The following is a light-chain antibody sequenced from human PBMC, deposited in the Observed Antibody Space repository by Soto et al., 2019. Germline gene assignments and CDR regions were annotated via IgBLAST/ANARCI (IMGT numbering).Light chain of an antibody. V-gene: IGLV1-44*01. Sequence: QSVLTQPPSASGTPGQGVTISCSGSSSNIGSNVVNWYQQLPGTAPKLLIYGNDQRPSGVPDRFSGSKSGTSASLAISGLHSEDGADYYCAAWDDSLIVVAFGGGTKLTVL. CDR2: GND. CDR3: AAWDDSLIVVA. J-gene: IGLJ2*01. CDR1: SSNIGSNV.